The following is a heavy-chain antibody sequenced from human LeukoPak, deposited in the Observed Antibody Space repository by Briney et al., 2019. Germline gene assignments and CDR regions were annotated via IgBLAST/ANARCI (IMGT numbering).Heavy chain of an antibody. D-gene: IGHD2-2*01. J-gene: IGHJ5*02. CDR1: GFSLSTSGVG. Sequence: SGPTLVNPTQTLTLTCTFSGFSLSTSGVGVGWIRQPPVKALEWLALIYWNDDKRYSPSLKSRLTITKDTSKNQVVLTMTNMDPVDTATYYCAHSTSDIVVVPAANGWFDPWGQGTLVTVSS. V-gene: IGHV2-5*01. CDR2: IYWNDDK. CDR3: AHSTSDIVVVPAANGWFDP.